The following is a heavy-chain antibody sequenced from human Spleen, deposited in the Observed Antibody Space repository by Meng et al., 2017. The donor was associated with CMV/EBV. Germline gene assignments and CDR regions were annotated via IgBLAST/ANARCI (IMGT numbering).Heavy chain of an antibody. J-gene: IGHJ6*02. D-gene: IGHD1-7*01. CDR3: ASKLQNTYYYYGMDV. CDR2: INPDGSLT. CDR1: GFTFSNQW. Sequence: GESLKISCVASGFTFSNQWMHWVRQVPGKGLVWVSNINPDGSLTSYADFAKGRFTISRDNARNTVYLEMNSLRAEDTAVYYCASKLQNTYYYYGMDVWGQGTTVTVSS. V-gene: IGHV3-74*01.